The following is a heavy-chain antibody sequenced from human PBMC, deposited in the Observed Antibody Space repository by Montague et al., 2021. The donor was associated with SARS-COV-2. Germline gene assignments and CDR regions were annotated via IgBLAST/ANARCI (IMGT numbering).Heavy chain of an antibody. J-gene: IGHJ6*02. CDR2: VYSGGTTT. Sequence: SLRLSCAASGFTFSGYPMTWVRQAPGKGLEWVSVVYSGGTTTYYADSVKGRFTISRDNSKNTLYLEMNSLRAEDTAIYYCAKDRVPSSSWYDGMDVWGQGTTVIVSS. CDR3: AKDRVPSSSWYDGMDV. CDR1: GFTFSGYP. V-gene: IGHV3-23*03. D-gene: IGHD6-13*01.